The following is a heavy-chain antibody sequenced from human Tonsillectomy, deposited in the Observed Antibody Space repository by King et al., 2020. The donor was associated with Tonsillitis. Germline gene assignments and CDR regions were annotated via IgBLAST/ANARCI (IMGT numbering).Heavy chain of an antibody. J-gene: IGHJ4*02. D-gene: IGHD3-10*01. Sequence: VQLQESGPGLVKPSETLSLTCTVSGYSISSGYYWGWIRQPPGKGLEWIGSIYHSGSTYYNPSLKSRVTISVDTSKNQFSLKLSSVTAADTAGYYCARAMVRGVIKRRLPFDYWGQETLVTVSS. CDR2: IYHSGST. CDR1: GYSISSGYY. CDR3: ARAMVRGVIKRRLPFDY. V-gene: IGHV4-38-2*02.